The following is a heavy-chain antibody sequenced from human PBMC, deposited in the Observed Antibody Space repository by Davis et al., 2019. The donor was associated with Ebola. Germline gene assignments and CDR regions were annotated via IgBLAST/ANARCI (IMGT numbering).Heavy chain of an antibody. V-gene: IGHV3-30*14. Sequence: GESLKISCAASGLNFSDSAIHWVRQAPGKGLEWVAFITYDGKNQYYKESVKGSFTISRSNPNKTVSLQMNNLRSDDTAVNYCAKAYCGADCSYILHFYQYMDVWGKGTTVTVS. CDR2: ITYDGKNQ. J-gene: IGHJ6*03. CDR3: AKAYCGADCSYILHFYQYMDV. CDR1: GLNFSDSA. D-gene: IGHD2-21*01.